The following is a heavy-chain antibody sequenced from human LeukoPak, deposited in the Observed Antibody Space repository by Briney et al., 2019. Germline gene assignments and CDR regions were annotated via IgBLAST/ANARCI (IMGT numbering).Heavy chain of an antibody. J-gene: IGHJ6*03. CDR1: GGTFSSYA. CDR3: ARLDYTATYYYYMDV. CDR2: IIPIFGTA. V-gene: IGHV1-69*06. Sequence: EASVKVSCKASGGTFSSYAISWVRQAPGQGLEWMGGIIPIFGTANYAQKFQGRVTITADKSTSTAYMELRSLRSDDTAVYYCARLDYTATYYYYMDVWGKGTTVTISS. D-gene: IGHD4-11*01.